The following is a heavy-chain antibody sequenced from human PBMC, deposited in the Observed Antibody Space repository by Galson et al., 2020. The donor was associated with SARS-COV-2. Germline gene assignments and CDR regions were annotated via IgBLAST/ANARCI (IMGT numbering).Heavy chain of an antibody. Sequence: GGSLGLSCVVSGFTFNNFAMSWVRQAPGKGLEWVSTITDNGFNTYYADSVKGRFTISRDNSKNMLYLQMSSLRAEDTAIYYCASRTGFDYWGQGTLVTVSS. CDR3: ASRTGFDY. J-gene: IGHJ4*02. CDR2: ITDNGFNT. V-gene: IGHV3-23*01. D-gene: IGHD2-8*02. CDR1: GFTFNNFA.